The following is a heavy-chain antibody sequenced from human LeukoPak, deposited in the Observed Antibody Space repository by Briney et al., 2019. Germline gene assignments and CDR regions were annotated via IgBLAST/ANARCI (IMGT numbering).Heavy chain of an antibody. V-gene: IGHV3-74*01. Sequence: PGGSLRLSCTASGFTFSSSWMHWVRQVPGKGLVWVSRINSDGSTTSYADSVKGRFTISRDNAKNTLYLQMNSLRAEDTAVYFCASPDSYPFDYWGQGTLVTVSS. CDR1: GFTFSSSW. CDR2: INSDGSTT. CDR3: ASPDSYPFDY. J-gene: IGHJ4*02. D-gene: IGHD3-16*02.